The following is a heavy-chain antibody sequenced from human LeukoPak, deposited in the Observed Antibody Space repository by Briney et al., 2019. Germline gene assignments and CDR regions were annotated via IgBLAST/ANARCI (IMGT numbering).Heavy chain of an antibody. V-gene: IGHV4-59*11. J-gene: IGHJ4*02. CDR1: GDSISNHY. D-gene: IGHD1-26*01. Sequence: PSETLSLTCTVSGDSISNHYWSWIRQPPGKGLVWIGYIFYSGNTYYNPSLKSRVTMSVDTSKNQFSLRLSSVTPADTAVYYCARDRGEGIVVTFDYWGQGTLVTVSS. CDR3: ARDRGEGIVVTFDY. CDR2: IFYSGNT.